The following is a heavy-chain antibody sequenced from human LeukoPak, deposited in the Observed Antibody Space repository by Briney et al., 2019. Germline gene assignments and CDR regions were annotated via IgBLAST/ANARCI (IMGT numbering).Heavy chain of an antibody. CDR2: ISAYNGNT. D-gene: IGHD6-19*01. V-gene: IGHV1-18*01. Sequence: ASVKVSCKASGYTFTSYDINWVRQAPGQGLEWMGWISAYNGNTNYAQKLQGRVTMTTDTSTSTAYMELRSLRSDDTAVYYCVRSPYSSGYMGYWGQGTLVTVSS. J-gene: IGHJ4*02. CDR1: GYTFTSYD. CDR3: VRSPYSSGYMGY.